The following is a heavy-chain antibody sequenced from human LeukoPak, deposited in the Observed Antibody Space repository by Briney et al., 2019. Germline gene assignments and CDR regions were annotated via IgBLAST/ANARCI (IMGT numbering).Heavy chain of an antibody. CDR3: ARGGYCSGGSCRGIDY. D-gene: IGHD2-15*01. J-gene: IGHJ4*02. Sequence: ASVKVSCEASGYTFTGYYMHWVRQAPGQGLEWMGWINPNSGGTNYAQKFQGRVTMTRDTSISTAYMELRSLRSDDTAVYYCARGGYCSGGSCRGIDYWGQGTLVTVSS. V-gene: IGHV1-2*02. CDR2: INPNSGGT. CDR1: GYTFTGYY.